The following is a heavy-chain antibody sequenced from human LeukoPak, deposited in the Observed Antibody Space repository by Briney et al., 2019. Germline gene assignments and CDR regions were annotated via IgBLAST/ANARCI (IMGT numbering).Heavy chain of an antibody. V-gene: IGHV4-34*01. J-gene: IGHJ5*02. D-gene: IGHD1-1*01. CDR3: ARHRGYNWKQIGIDP. Sequence: PSETLSLTCAVYGGSFSGYYWSWIRQPPGKGLEWIGEINHSGSTNYNPSLKSRVTISVDTSKNQFSLKLSSVTAADTAVYYCARHRGYNWKQIGIDPWGQGTLVTVSS. CDR2: INHSGST. CDR1: GGSFSGYY.